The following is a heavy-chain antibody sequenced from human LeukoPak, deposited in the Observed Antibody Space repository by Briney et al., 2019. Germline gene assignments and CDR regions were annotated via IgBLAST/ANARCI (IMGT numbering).Heavy chain of an antibody. CDR3: AREKGYCSSTSCYTGIGGPNAFDI. J-gene: IGHJ3*02. CDR1: GFTFSSYG. CDR2: IWYDGSNK. D-gene: IGHD2-2*02. V-gene: IGHV3-33*01. Sequence: GRSLRLSCAASGFTFSSYGMHWVRQAPGKGLEWVAVIWYDGSNKYYADSVKGRFTISRDNSKNTLYLQMNSLRAEDTAVYYCAREKGYCSSTSCYTGIGGPNAFDIWGQGTMVTVSS.